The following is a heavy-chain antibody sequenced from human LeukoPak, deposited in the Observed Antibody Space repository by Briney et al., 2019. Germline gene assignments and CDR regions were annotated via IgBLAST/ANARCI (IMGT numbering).Heavy chain of an antibody. CDR3: ARREGYCSGTSCHHFDY. CDR2: INHSGST. Sequence: SETLSLTCAVYGGSFSGYYWSWIRQPPGKGLEWIGEINHSGSTNYNPSLKSRVTISVDTSKNQFSLKLSSVTAADTAVYYCARREGYCSGTSCHHFDYWGQGTLVTVSS. D-gene: IGHD2-2*01. CDR1: GGSFSGYY. J-gene: IGHJ4*02. V-gene: IGHV4-34*01.